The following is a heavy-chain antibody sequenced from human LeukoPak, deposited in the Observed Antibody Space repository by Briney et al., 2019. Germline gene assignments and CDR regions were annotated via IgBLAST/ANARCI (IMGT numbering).Heavy chain of an antibody. CDR1: GFIVSSGY. J-gene: IGHJ4*02. D-gene: IGHD2-15*01. CDR2: IYSGGRT. V-gene: IGHV3-53*01. CDR3: AKDYPDIVVVVAAPPDY. Sequence: GGSLRLSCAASGFIVSSGYMSWVRQAPGKGLEWVSIIYSGGRTYYADSVKGRFTISRDDSKNTLYLQMDSLGAEDAAVYYCAKDYPDIVVVVAAPPDYWGQGTLVTVSS.